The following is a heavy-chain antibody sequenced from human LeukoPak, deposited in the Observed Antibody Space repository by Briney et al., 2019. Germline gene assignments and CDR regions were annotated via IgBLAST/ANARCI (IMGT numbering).Heavy chain of an antibody. J-gene: IGHJ6*02. Sequence: SETLSLTCAVYGGSFSGYYWSWIRQPPGKGLEWIGEINHSGSTNYSPSLKSRVTISVDTSKNQFSLKLSSVTAADTAVYYCARGSGSYSRYGFDVWGQGTTVTVSS. CDR3: ARGSGSYSRYGFDV. V-gene: IGHV4-34*01. CDR1: GGSFSGYY. D-gene: IGHD3-10*01. CDR2: INHSGST.